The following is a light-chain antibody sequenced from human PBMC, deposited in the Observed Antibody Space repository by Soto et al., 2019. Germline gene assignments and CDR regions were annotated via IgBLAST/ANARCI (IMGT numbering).Light chain of an antibody. CDR3: QPYNNWPLT. V-gene: IGKV3-15*01. J-gene: IGKJ4*01. CDR1: QSVSSN. CDR2: GAS. Sequence: EIVLTQSPGTLSLSPGERAILSCRASQSVSSNYLAWYRQRPGQAPSLLIYGASTRATGVPARFSGSRSGPEFTLTINSLQSEDFAIYYCQPYNNWPLTFGGGTKVDIK.